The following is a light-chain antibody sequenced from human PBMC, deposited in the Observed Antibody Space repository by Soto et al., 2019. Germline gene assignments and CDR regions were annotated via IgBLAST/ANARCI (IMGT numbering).Light chain of an antibody. CDR1: QTITNW. Sequence: DIQMTQSPSTLSASVGDSVTITCRASQTITNWLAWYQQRPGKAPKLLIYDASRLESGVPLRFSASGSGTDFTLTISSLQPEDFATYYCQQYNSYWTFGQGTKVDI. CDR2: DAS. CDR3: QQYNSYWT. V-gene: IGKV1-5*01. J-gene: IGKJ1*01.